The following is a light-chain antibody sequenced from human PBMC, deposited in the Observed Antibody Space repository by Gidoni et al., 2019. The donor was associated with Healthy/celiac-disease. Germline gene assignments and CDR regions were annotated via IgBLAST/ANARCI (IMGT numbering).Light chain of an antibody. CDR3: QQYDNLPLT. CDR1: QDISNY. CDR2: DAS. Sequence: DIQMTQSPSSLSESVGDRVTITCQASQDISNYLNWYQQKPGKDPKLLIYDASNLETGVPSRFSGSGYGTDFTFTISSLQPEDIATYYCQQYDNLPLTFGGGTKVEIK. V-gene: IGKV1-33*01. J-gene: IGKJ4*01.